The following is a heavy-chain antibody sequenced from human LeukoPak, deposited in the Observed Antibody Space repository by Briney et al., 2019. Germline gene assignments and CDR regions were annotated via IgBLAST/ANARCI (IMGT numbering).Heavy chain of an antibody. CDR3: ARDFSHTRDPIFDY. D-gene: IGHD2/OR15-2a*01. CDR2: IYYSGST. Sequence: SETLSLTCTVSGGSISSSSYYWGWIRQPPGTGLEWIGSIYYSGSTYYNPSLKSRVTISVDTSKNQFSLKLSSVTAADTAVYYCARDFSHTRDPIFDYWGQGTLVTVSS. V-gene: IGHV4-39*07. J-gene: IGHJ4*02. CDR1: GGSISSSSYY.